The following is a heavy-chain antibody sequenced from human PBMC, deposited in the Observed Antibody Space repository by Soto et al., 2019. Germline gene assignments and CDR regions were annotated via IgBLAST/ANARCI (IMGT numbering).Heavy chain of an antibody. J-gene: IGHJ5*02. V-gene: IGHV3-23*01. Sequence: AGSLKLACAASGFTVRAMSWVRQAPGKGLEWVSMISATGDDAHYADSVKGRFTISRDNSKNTVYLQMNSLTAEDTALYYCAKNPVEGGYDTNWYDPWGQGTLVTVSS. CDR1: GFTVRA. D-gene: IGHD5-12*01. CDR3: AKNPVEGGYDTNWYDP. CDR2: ISATGDDA.